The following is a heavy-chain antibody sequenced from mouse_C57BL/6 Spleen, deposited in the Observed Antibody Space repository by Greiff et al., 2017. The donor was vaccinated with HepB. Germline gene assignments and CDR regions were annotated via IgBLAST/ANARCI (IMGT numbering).Heavy chain of an antibody. J-gene: IGHJ2*01. CDR3: ARHEDGYGNYDYYFDY. CDR1: GYTFTEYT. CDR2: FYPGSGSI. V-gene: IGHV1-62-2*01. Sequence: QVQLQQSGAELVKPGASVKLSCKASGYTFTEYTIHWVKQRSGQGLEWIGWFYPGSGSIKYNEKFKDKATLTADKSSSTVYMELSRLTSEDSAVYFCARHEDGYGNYDYYFDYWGQGTTLTVSS. D-gene: IGHD2-10*02.